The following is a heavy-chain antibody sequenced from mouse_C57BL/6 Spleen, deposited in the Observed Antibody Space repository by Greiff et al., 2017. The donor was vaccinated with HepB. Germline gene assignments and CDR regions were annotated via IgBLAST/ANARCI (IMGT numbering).Heavy chain of an antibody. D-gene: IGHD2-1*01. CDR3: ARGNYGNYAWFAY. CDR2: IDPSDSYT. CDR1: GYTFTSYW. V-gene: IGHV1-69*01. J-gene: IGHJ3*01. Sequence: VKLQQPGAELVMPGASVKLSCKASGYTFTSYWMHWVKQRPGQGLEWIGEIDPSDSYTNYNQKFKGKSTLTVDKSSSTAYMQLSSLTSEDSAVYYCARGNYGNYAWFAYWGQGTLVTVSA.